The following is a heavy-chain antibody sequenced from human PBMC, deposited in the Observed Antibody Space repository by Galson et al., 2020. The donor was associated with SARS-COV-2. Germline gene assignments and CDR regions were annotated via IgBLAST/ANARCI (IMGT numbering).Heavy chain of an antibody. V-gene: IGHV1-58*01. CDR1: GFTFTASS. CDR2: IVVGSAKT. J-gene: IGHJ4*02. D-gene: IGHD6-6*01. CDR3: AALIARPAY. Sequence: KISCKASGFTFTASSVQWVRQARGQRLEWIGWIVVGSAKTNYAQKFQERVTITTDMSTSTAYMELSSLGYEDTAVYYCAALIARPAYWGQGTLVTVSS.